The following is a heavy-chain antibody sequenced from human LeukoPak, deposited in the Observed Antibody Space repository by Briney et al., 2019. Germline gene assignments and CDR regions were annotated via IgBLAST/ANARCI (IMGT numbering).Heavy chain of an antibody. D-gene: IGHD3-10*02. CDR3: AKDDGITMVGGLDY. J-gene: IGHJ4*02. V-gene: IGHV3-23*01. CDR2: ISGSGGST. CDR1: GFTVSSNY. Sequence: PGGSLRLSCAASGFTVSSNYMSWVRQAPGKGLEWVSAISGSGGSTYYADSVKGRFTISRDSSKNSLYLQMNSLRTEDTALYYCAKDDGITMVGGLDYWGQGTLITVSS.